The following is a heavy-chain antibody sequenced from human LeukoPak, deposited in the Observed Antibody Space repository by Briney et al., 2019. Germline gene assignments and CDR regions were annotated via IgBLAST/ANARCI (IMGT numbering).Heavy chain of an antibody. Sequence: SETLSLTCTVSGVSISSYYWSWIRQSAGKGLEWIGRIHTSGSTYYNPSLKSRVTMSVDTSKNQFSLKLSSVTAADTAVYYCARSGHKYYYDSSGYYSFDYWGQGTLVTVSS. J-gene: IGHJ4*02. D-gene: IGHD3-22*01. CDR2: IHTSGST. CDR3: ARSGHKYYYDSSGYYSFDY. CDR1: GVSISSYY. V-gene: IGHV4-4*07.